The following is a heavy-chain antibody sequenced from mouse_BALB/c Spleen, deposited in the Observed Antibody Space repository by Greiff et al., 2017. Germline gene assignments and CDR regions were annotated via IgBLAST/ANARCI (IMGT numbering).Heavy chain of an antibody. CDR1: GYSITSDYA. J-gene: IGHJ2*01. V-gene: IGHV3-2*02. CDR3: ARLDHYFDY. Sequence: VQLKESGPGLVKPSQSLSLTCTVTGYSITSDYAWNWIRQFPGNKLEWMGYISYSGSTSYNPSLKSRISITRDTSKNQFFLQLNSVTTEDTATYYCARLDHYFDYWGQGTTLTVSS. CDR2: ISYSGST.